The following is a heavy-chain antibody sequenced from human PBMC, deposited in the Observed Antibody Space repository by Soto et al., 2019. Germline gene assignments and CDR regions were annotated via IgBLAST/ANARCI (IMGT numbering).Heavy chain of an antibody. D-gene: IGHD5-12*01. CDR1: GGTFSSYA. J-gene: IGHJ4*02. Sequence: SVKVSCKASGGTFSSYAISWVRQAPGQGLEWMGGIIPIFGTANYAQKFQGRVTITADESTSTAYMELSSLRSEDTAVYYCACLIVATIYKGYYFEYWGQGTLDIFSS. CDR2: IIPIFGTA. CDR3: ACLIVATIYKGYYFEY. V-gene: IGHV1-69*13.